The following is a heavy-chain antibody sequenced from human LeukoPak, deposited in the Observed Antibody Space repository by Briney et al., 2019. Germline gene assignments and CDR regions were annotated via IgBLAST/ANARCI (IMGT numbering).Heavy chain of an antibody. CDR2: IKPKSGGT. J-gene: IGHJ4*02. V-gene: IGHV1-2*02. Sequence: ASVKVSCKASGYTFGDYFYMHWVRPAPGQGLEWMGWIKPKSGGTQYSQKFQGRVTMARDTSISTAYMELSRLKSDDTAVYYCASAESHDYGETWGQGTRVTVSS. CDR3: ASAESHDYGET. D-gene: IGHD4-17*01. CDR1: GYTFGDYFY.